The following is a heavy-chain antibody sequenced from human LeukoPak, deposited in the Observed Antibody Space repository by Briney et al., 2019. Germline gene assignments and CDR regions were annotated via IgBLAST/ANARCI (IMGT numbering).Heavy chain of an antibody. CDR1: GFTFSSYA. J-gene: IGHJ4*02. CDR2: ISGSGGST. CDR3: AKGEKGWQPRITMIVVVITTFDY. V-gene: IGHV3-23*01. Sequence: PGGSLRLSCAASGFTFSSYAMSWVRQAPGKGLEWVSAISGSGGSTYYADSVKGRFTISRDNSKNTLYLQMNSLRAEDTAVYYCAKGEKGWQPRITMIVVVITTFDYWGQGTLVTVSS. D-gene: IGHD3-22*01.